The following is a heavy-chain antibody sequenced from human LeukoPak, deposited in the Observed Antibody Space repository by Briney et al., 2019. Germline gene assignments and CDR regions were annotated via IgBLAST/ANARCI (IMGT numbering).Heavy chain of an antibody. Sequence: GVSVKVSCKASGYTFTSYDINWVRQATGQGLEWMGWMNPNSGNTGYAQKFQGRVTMTRNTSISTAYMELSSLRSEDTAVYYCARVSLGYCSGGSCYSDWFDPWGQGTLVTVSS. J-gene: IGHJ5*02. CDR3: ARVSLGYCSGGSCYSDWFDP. D-gene: IGHD2-15*01. CDR1: GYTFTSYD. V-gene: IGHV1-8*01. CDR2: MNPNSGNT.